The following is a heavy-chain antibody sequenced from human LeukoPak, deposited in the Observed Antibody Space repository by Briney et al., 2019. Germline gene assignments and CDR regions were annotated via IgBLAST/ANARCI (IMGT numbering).Heavy chain of an antibody. CDR1: AFTFSSYA. J-gene: IGHJ3*02. CDR3: AKDRGHCSSTSCPLSGFDI. CDR2: ISCRGRST. D-gene: IGHD2-2*01. Sequence: GGSLRLSCAASAFTFSSYAMSWVRQAPGKGLEWVSAISCRGRSTYYADSVKGLFTISRDNSKNTLYLQMNSLRAEDTAVHYCAKDRGHCSSTSCPLSGFDIWGQGTMVTVSS. V-gene: IGHV3-23*01.